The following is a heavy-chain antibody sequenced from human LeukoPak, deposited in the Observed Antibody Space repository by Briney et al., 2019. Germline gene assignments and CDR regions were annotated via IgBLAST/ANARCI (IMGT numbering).Heavy chain of an antibody. J-gene: IGHJ3*02. CDR2: IDGET. CDR3: ARDGLDSSGPVAFDI. Sequence: GGSLRLSCVASEFTVSTNYMSWVRQAPGEGLQWVSIIDGETHYADSVKGRFTMSRDNSKNTVYLQMNSLRSEDTAVYYCARDGLDSSGPVAFDIWGQGTMVTVAS. CDR1: EFTVSTNY. V-gene: IGHV3-66*01. D-gene: IGHD3-22*01.